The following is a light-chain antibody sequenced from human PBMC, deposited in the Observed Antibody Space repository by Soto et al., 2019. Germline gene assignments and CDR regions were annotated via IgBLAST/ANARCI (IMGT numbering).Light chain of an antibody. Sequence: EIVMTQSPATLSVYPRERAILSCSASQSVSSNLAWYQQKPGQAPRLLIYGASTRATGIPARFSGSGSGTEFTLTISSLQSEDFAVYYCQQYNNWPGVTFGPGTKVDIK. V-gene: IGKV3-15*01. CDR2: GAS. CDR3: QQYNNWPGVT. CDR1: QSVSSN. J-gene: IGKJ3*01.